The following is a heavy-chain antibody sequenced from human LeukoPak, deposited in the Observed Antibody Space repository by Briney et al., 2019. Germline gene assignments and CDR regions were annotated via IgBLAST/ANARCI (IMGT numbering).Heavy chain of an antibody. Sequence: GGSLRLSCAGSGFTFSTYWMSWVRQAPGKGLEWVGNINQDGSEKNFVDSVKGRFTISRDNAKNSLYLQLNRLRVEDTATYFCARDTTHTHYGDAFDLWGQGTLVAVSS. J-gene: IGHJ3*01. CDR3: ARDTTHTHYGDAFDL. CDR2: INQDGSEK. V-gene: IGHV3-7*01. CDR1: GFTFSTYW. D-gene: IGHD4-17*01.